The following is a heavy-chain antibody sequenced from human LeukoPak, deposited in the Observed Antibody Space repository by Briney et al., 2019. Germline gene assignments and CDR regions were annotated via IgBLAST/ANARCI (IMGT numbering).Heavy chain of an antibody. CDR1: GGTFSSYA. Sequence: GASVKVSCKASGGTFSSYAISWVRQAPGQGLEWMGRIIPILGIANYAQKFQGRVTITADKSTSTAYMELSSLRSEDTAVYYCARDQRHYDFWSARFDPWGQGTLVTVSS. J-gene: IGHJ5*02. V-gene: IGHV1-69*04. CDR2: IIPILGIA. D-gene: IGHD3-3*01. CDR3: ARDQRHYDFWSARFDP.